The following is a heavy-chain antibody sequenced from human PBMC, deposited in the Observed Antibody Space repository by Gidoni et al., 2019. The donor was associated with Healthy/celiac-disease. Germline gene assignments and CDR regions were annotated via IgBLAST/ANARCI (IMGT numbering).Heavy chain of an antibody. CDR3: ARDRSGSYLGAFDI. J-gene: IGHJ3*02. CDR2: IWYDGSKK. D-gene: IGHD1-26*01. V-gene: IGHV3-33*01. Sequence: QVQLVESGGGVVQPGRSLRLPCAASGFTFSSYGMHWVRQAPGKGLEGVAVIWYDGSKKYYADSVKGRFTISRDNSKNTLYLQMNSLRAEDTAVYYCARDRSGSYLGAFDIWGQGTMVTVSS. CDR1: GFTFSSYG.